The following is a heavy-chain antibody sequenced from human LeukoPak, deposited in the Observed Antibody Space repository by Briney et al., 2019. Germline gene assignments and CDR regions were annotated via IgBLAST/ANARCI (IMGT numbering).Heavy chain of an antibody. V-gene: IGHV3-30-3*01. CDR1: GFTFSSYA. Sequence: RSLRLSCAASGFTFSSYAMHWVRQAPGKGLEWVAVISYDGSNKYYADSVKGRFTISRDNSKNTLYLQMSSLRSEDTAVYYCARDSYNWNSQWYNWFDPWGQGTLVTVSS. J-gene: IGHJ5*02. CDR3: ARDSYNWNSQWYNWFDP. D-gene: IGHD1-7*01. CDR2: ISYDGSNK.